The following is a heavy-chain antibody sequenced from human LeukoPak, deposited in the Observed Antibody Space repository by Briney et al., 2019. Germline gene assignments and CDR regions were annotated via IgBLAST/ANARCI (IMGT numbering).Heavy chain of an antibody. J-gene: IGHJ6*03. CDR1: GGSFSDYW. V-gene: IGHV4-59*01. CDR2: IYYSGST. D-gene: IGHD5-24*01. Sequence: MASETLSLTCAVYGGSFSDYWWTWIRQPPGKGLEWIGYIYYSGSTNYNPSLKSRVTISVDTSKNQFSLKLSSVTAAETAVYYCAREGRYRYGYNEYHSYMDIWGKGTTVTVSS. CDR3: AREGRYRYGYNEYHSYMDI.